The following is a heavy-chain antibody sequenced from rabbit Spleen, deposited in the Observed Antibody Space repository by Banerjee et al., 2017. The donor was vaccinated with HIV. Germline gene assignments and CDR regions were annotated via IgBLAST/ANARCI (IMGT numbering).Heavy chain of an antibody. CDR3: ARDTGSSFSSYGMDL. D-gene: IGHD8-1*01. CDR2: IAGGSSGFT. V-gene: IGHV1S45*01. J-gene: IGHJ6*01. CDR1: GFSFSSSYY. Sequence: QEQLVESGGGLVQPEGSLTLTCTAAGFSFSSSYYMCWVRQAPGKGLEWIACIAGGSSGFTYSATWAKGRFTISKTSSTTVTLQMTSLTVADTATYFCARDTGSSFSSYGMDLWGPGTLVTVS.